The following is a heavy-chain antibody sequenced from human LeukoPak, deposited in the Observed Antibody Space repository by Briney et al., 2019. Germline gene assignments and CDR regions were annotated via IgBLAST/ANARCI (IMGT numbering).Heavy chain of an antibody. J-gene: IGHJ4*02. CDR1: GYTFTGYY. CDR2: FDPEDGET. Sequence: ASVKVSCKASGYTFTGYYMHWVRQAPGKGLEWMGGFDPEDGETIYAQKFQGRVTMTEDTSTDTAYMELSSLRSEDTAVYYCAQPSWDSSSSGFDYWGQGTLVTVSS. D-gene: IGHD6-6*01. CDR3: AQPSWDSSSSGFDY. V-gene: IGHV1-24*01.